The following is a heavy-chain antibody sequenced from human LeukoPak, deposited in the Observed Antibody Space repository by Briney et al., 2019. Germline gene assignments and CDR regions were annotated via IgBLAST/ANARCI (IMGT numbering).Heavy chain of an antibody. J-gene: IGHJ4*02. CDR2: IGSSSGFT. V-gene: IGHV3-11*05. CDR3: ARGSPPGD. CDR1: GFTFSDYY. Sequence: GGSLRLSCAASGFTFSDYYMTWIRRAPGKGLEWVSYIGSSSGFTKYADSVRGRFTISRDNAKNSLYLQMNTLRVDDTAVYYCARGSPPGDWGQGTLVTVSS. D-gene: IGHD3-16*01.